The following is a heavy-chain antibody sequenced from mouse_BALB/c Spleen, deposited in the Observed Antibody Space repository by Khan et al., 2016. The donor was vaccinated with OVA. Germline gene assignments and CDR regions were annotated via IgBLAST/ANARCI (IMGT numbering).Heavy chain of an antibody. CDR1: GYTFTNYG. Sequence: QIQLVQSGPELKKPGETVKISCKASGYTFTNYGMNWVKQAPGKGLKWMGWINTSTGEPTYADDFKGRFAFSLETSASTAYLQINNLKNEDTATYFCARSNGSYWFAYWGQGTLVTVSA. D-gene: IGHD1-1*02. V-gene: IGHV9-3-1*01. CDR3: ARSNGSYWFAY. CDR2: INTSTGEP. J-gene: IGHJ3*01.